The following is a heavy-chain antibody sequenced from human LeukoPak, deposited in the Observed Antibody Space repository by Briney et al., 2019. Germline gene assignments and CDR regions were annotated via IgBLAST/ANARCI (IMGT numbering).Heavy chain of an antibody. CDR3: AQVSHGNYFASFDI. J-gene: IGHJ3*02. Sequence: QSGGSLRLSCAASGFTFDDYAMHWVRQAPGKGLEWVSGISWNSGSIGYADSVKGRFTISRDNAKNSLYLQMNSLRAEDTALYYCAQVSHGNYFASFDIWGQGTMVTVS. D-gene: IGHD1-26*01. CDR1: GFTFDDYA. CDR2: ISWNSGSI. V-gene: IGHV3-9*01.